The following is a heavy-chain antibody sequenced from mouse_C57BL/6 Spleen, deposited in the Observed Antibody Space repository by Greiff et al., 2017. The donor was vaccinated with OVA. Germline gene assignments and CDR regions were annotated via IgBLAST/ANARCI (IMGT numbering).Heavy chain of an antibody. J-gene: IGHJ3*01. CDR2: IYPGDGDT. D-gene: IGHD1-1*01. Sequence: VQGVESGAELVKPGASVKISCKASGYAFSSYWMNWVKQRPGKGLEWIGQIYPGDGDTNYNGKFKGKATLTADKSSSTAYMQLSSLTSEDSAVYFCGRGGDYGSSPWFAYWGQGTLVTVSA. CDR1: GYAFSSYW. CDR3: GRGGDYGSSPWFAY. V-gene: IGHV1-80*01.